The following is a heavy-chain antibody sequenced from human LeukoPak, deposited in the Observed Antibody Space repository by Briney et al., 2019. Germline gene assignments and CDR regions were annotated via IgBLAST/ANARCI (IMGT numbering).Heavy chain of an antibody. J-gene: IGHJ3*02. Sequence: PGGSLRLSCAASGFTFSGSAMNWVRQASGNGLEWVGRIRSKANSYATAYAASVKGRFTISRDGSKNTAYLHMNSLKTETTAVYYWTRTMTGAFDSWGQGTMVTVSS. D-gene: IGHD1-14*01. CDR3: TRTMTGAFDS. CDR1: GFTFSGSA. V-gene: IGHV3-73*01. CDR2: IRSKANSYAT.